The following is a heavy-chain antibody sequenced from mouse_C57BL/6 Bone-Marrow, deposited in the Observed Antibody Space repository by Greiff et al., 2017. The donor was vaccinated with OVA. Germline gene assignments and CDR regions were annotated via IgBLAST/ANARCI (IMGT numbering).Heavy chain of an antibody. J-gene: IGHJ4*01. CDR1: GYTFTDYY. D-gene: IGHD2-2*01. CDR3: ARVTTRRRLAMDY. Sequence: QVQLQQSGPELVKPGASVKISCKASGYTFTDYYINWVKQRPGQGLEWIGWIFPGSGSTYYNEKFKGKATLTVDQSSSTAYMLLSSLTSEDSAVYFCARVTTRRRLAMDYWGKGTSVTVSS. CDR2: IFPGSGST. V-gene: IGHV1-75*01.